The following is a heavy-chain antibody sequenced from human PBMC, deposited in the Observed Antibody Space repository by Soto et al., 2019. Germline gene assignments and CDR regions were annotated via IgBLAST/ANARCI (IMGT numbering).Heavy chain of an antibody. CDR1: GFTFSSYA. V-gene: IGHV3-23*01. CDR2: ISGSGGST. J-gene: IGHJ4*02. D-gene: IGHD3-22*01. Sequence: GGSLRLSCAASGFTFSSYAMSWVRQAPGKGLEWVSAISGSGGSTYYADSVKGRFTISRDNSKNTLYLQMNSLGAEDTAVYYCAKFRSHRSRISYYYDSSGYYRNIYYFDYWGQGTLVTVSS. CDR3: AKFRSHRSRISYYYDSSGYYRNIYYFDY.